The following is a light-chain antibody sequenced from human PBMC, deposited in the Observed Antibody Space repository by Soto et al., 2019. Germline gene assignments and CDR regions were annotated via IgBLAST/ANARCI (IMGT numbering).Light chain of an antibody. J-gene: IGLJ3*02. Sequence: YEPTEPPAVSVAPGQTAKITRGGDNIGTKSVHWYQQRPGQAPVLVLYDSTDRPSGIPDRFSGTSSGNTATLAITGVEAEDEAYYYCQVGESSPVHVVFGGGTKVTVI. CDR2: DST. CDR3: QVGESSPVHVV. V-gene: IGLV3-21*02. CDR1: NIGTKS.